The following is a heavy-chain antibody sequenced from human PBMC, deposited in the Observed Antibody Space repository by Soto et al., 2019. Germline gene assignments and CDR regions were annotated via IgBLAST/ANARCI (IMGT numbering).Heavy chain of an antibody. D-gene: IGHD6-13*01. CDR1: GGSISSYY. J-gene: IGHJ6*02. CDR3: ARGRYSSSWYPSGYYYYGMDV. V-gene: IGHV4-59*08. CDR2: IYYSGST. Sequence: SETLSLTCTVSGGSISSYYWSWIRQPPGKGLEWIGYIYYSGSTNYNPSLKSRVTISVDTSKNQFSLKLSSVTAADTAVYYCARGRYSSSWYPSGYYYYGMDVWGQGTTVTVSS.